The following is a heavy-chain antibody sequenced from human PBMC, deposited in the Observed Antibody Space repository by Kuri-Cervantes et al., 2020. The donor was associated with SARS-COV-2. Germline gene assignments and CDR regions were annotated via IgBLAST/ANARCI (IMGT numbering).Heavy chain of an antibody. D-gene: IGHD5-18*01. CDR2: INPNSGGT. CDR3: ARDPMVTRADAFDI. V-gene: IGHV1-2*02. J-gene: IGHJ3*02. CDR1: GYTLTDYY. Sequence: ASVKVSCKASGYTLTDYYIHWVRQAPGQGLEWMGWINPNSGGTNYAQKFQGRVTMTRDTSISTAYMELSRLRSDDTAVYYCARDPMVTRADAFDIWGQGTMVTVSS.